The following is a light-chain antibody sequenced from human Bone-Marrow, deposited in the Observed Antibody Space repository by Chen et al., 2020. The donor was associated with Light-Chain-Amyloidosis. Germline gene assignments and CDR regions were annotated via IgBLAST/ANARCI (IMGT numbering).Light chain of an antibody. CDR3: LQHQSYPIT. Sequence: DIQMTQSPSTMSAFVGDRVTISCRASQDIAAYVAWFQQKPGQVPKRLIYTISAFHRGVPSRFSGSGSGTEFTLTISRLQPEDFATYYCLQHQSYPITFGQGTRLEIK. V-gene: IGKV1-17*03. J-gene: IGKJ5*01. CDR1: QDIAAY. CDR2: TIS.